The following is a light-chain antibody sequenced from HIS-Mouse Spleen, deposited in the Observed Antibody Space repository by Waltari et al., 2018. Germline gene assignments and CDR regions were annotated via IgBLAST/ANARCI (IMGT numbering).Light chain of an antibody. V-gene: IGLV2-14*01. J-gene: IGLJ1*01. Sequence: QSALTQPASVSGSPGQSITISYPGTSSDVGAYNYVSWSQQHPGKAPKLMIYEVSNRPSGVSNRFSGSKSGNTASLTISGLQAEDEADYYCSSYTSSSTLLYVFGTGTKVTVL. CDR3: SSYTSSSTLLYV. CDR1: SSDVGAYNY. CDR2: EVS.